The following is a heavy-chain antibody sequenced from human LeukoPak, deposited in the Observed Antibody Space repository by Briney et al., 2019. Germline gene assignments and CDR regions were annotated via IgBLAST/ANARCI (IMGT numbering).Heavy chain of an antibody. CDR2: IWYDGSNK. Sequence: GGSLRLSCAASAFTFSTYGMHWVRQAPGKGLEWVAIIWYDGSNKQYADSVKGRFTITRDDSKNTLYLQMNSLRAEDTAVYYCARAPGYYDSSGYYFHLDIWGQGTMVTVSS. D-gene: IGHD3-22*01. V-gene: IGHV3-33*08. CDR1: AFTFSTYG. J-gene: IGHJ3*02. CDR3: ARAPGYYDSSGYYFHLDI.